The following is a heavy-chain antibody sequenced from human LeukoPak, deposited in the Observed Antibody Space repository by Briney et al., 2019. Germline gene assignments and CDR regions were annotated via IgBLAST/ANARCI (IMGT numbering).Heavy chain of an antibody. D-gene: IGHD3-3*01. Sequence: PSETLSLTCTVSGGSISISSHYWGWIRQPPGKGLEWIGSIHYGGSTYYNPSLKSRVTISVDTSKNQFSLKLSSVTAADTAAYYCARSSSATYAYWGQGTLVTVSS. CDR1: GGSISISSHY. CDR3: ARSSSATYAY. J-gene: IGHJ4*02. V-gene: IGHV4-39*01. CDR2: IHYGGST.